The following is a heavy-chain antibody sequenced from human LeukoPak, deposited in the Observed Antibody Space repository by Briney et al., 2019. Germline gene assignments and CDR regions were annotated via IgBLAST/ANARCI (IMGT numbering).Heavy chain of an antibody. V-gene: IGHV1-46*01. CDR2: INPSGDST. Sequence: ASVKVSRKASGYTFTSYYIHWVRQAPGQGLEWMGIINPSGDSTSYAQKFQGRVTMTRDTSTSTVYMELSSPRSEDTAVYYCARASESGDYRGYFDYWGQGSLVTVSS. CDR1: GYTFTSYY. CDR3: ARASESGDYRGYFDY. J-gene: IGHJ4*02. D-gene: IGHD4-17*01.